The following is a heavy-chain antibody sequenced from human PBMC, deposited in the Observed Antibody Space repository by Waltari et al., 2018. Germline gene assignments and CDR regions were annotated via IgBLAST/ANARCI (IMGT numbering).Heavy chain of an antibody. CDR3: ATDLGRGSYPLRY. V-gene: IGHV1-69-2*01. Sequence: EVQLVQSGAEVKKPGATVKISCKASGYTFTDYYMHWVQQAPGKGLEWMGRVDPEDGETIYGEKCQGRVTITADTSTDTAYMELSSLRSEDTAVYYCATDLGRGSYPLRYWGQGTLVIVSS. D-gene: IGHD1-26*01. CDR2: VDPEDGET. CDR1: GYTFTDYY. J-gene: IGHJ4*02.